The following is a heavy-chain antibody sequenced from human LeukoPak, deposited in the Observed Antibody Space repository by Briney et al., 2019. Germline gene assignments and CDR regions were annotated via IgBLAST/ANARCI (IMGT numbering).Heavy chain of an antibody. Sequence: GGSLRLSCAASGFTFSTYPMHWVRQGPAKGLEWVAVVSQDGNEKHYADPVKGRFTISRDNSRNTLFLQMDSLRAEDTAFYYCAREGSSGFYPHWGQGILVTVSS. J-gene: IGHJ4*02. V-gene: IGHV3-30-3*01. D-gene: IGHD3-22*01. CDR3: AREGSSGFYPH. CDR2: VSQDGNEK. CDR1: GFTFSTYP.